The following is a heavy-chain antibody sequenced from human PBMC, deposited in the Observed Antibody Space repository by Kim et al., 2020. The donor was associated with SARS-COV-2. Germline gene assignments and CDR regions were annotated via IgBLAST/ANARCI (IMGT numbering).Heavy chain of an antibody. J-gene: IGHJ4*02. Sequence: ASVKVSCKASGYIFTNYAMNWVRQAPGQGLEWMGWINTNTGKPTYAQGFTGRVVFSLDTSVRTAYLQISSLKAEDTAVYYCARDFQQSLWPGLDYWGQGTLVTVSS. CDR3: ARDFQQSLWPGLDY. V-gene: IGHV7-4-1*02. CDR1: GYIFTNYA. D-gene: IGHD6-19*01. CDR2: INTNTGKP.